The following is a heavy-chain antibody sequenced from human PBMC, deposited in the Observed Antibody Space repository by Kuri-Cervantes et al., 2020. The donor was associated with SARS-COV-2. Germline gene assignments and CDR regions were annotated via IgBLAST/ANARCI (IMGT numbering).Heavy chain of an antibody. CDR2: IKPDGSDK. J-gene: IGHJ6*02. V-gene: IGHV3-7*04. CDR3: AREVVVPATLRGYYYNNGMDV. D-gene: IGHD3-10*01. CDR1: GFIFSDYA. Sequence: GESLKISCEASGFIFSDYAIDWVRQAPGKGLEWVANIKPDGSDKYYVDSVKGRFTISRDNAKNSLYLQMNSLRPEDTAVYYCAREVVVPATLRGYYYNNGMDVWGQGTTVTVSS.